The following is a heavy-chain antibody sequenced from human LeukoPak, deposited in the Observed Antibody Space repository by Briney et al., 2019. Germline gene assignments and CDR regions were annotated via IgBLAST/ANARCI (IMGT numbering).Heavy chain of an antibody. CDR2: ISSSSSYI. D-gene: IGHD3-22*01. Sequence: GGSLRLSCVASGFTFRGYCMNWVRQAPGKGLEWVSSISSSSSYIYYADSVKGRFTISRDNAKNSLYLQMNSLRAEDTAVYYCARDDSPYYDSSRNPFDYWGQGTLVTVSS. J-gene: IGHJ4*02. V-gene: IGHV3-21*01. CDR3: ARDDSPYYDSSRNPFDY. CDR1: GFTFRGYC.